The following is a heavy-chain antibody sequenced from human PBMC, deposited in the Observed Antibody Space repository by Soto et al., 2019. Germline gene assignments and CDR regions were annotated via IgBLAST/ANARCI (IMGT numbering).Heavy chain of an antibody. CDR2: IIPIFGTA. CDR1: GGTFSSYA. CDR3: ARDSSADAFDI. D-gene: IGHD6-6*01. V-gene: IGHV1-69*13. J-gene: IGHJ3*02. Sequence: GASVKVSCKASGGTFSSYAISWVRQAPGQGLEWMGGIIPIFGTANYAQKFQGRVTITADESTSTAYMGLSSLGSEDTAVYYCARDSSADAFDIWGQGTMVTVSS.